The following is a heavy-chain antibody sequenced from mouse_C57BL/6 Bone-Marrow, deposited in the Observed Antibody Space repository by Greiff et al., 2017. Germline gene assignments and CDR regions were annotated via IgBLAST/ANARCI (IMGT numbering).Heavy chain of an antibody. J-gene: IGHJ2*01. CDR3: AGVRGQLRLSYFDY. Sequence: EVKLMESGGGLVKPGGSLKLSCEASGFTFSSYSMSWVRQTPEKRLEWVATISDVCSYTNYHDNVKGRFTISRDNAKNNLYLQMSHLMSEDTAMYYCAGVRGQLRLSYFDYGGRGTTPTVSS. CDR2: ISDVCSYT. D-gene: IGHD3-2*02. CDR1: GFTFSSYS. V-gene: IGHV5-4*03.